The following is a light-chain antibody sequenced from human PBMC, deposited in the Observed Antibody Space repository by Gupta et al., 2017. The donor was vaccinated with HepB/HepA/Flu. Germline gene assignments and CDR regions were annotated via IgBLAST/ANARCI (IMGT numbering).Light chain of an antibody. V-gene: IGLV3-19*01. CDR2: GKN. CDR3: NSRDSSGNHYV. Sequence: SSGLTQDHAVSVALGQRVRITCQGDSLRSYYANWYQQKPGQAPVLVIYGKNKRPSGIPDRFSGSSSGNTASLTITGAQAEDEADYHCNSRDSSGNHYVFGTGTKVTVL. J-gene: IGLJ1*01. CDR1: SLRSYY.